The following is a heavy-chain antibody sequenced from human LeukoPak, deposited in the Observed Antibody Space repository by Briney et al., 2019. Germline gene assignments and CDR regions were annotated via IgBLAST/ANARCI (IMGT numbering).Heavy chain of an antibody. CDR3: ARDYRRITIFGVVISDCYYMDV. D-gene: IGHD3-3*01. Sequence: ASVKVSCKASGYTFTGYYMHWVRQAPGQGLEWMGWINPNSGGTNYAQKFQGRVTMTRDTSISTAYMELSRLRSDDTAVYYCARDYRRITIFGVVISDCYYMDVWGKGTTVTVSS. J-gene: IGHJ6*03. CDR1: GYTFTGYY. V-gene: IGHV1-2*02. CDR2: INPNSGGT.